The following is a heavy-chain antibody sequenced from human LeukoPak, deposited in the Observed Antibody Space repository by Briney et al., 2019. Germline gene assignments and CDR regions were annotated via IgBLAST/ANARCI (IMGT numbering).Heavy chain of an antibody. J-gene: IGHJ6*04. V-gene: IGHV1-2*02. CDR3: AREVGSSSWNGGDV. CDR2: INPNSGGT. Sequence: ASVKVSCKASGYTFTGHYMHWVRQAPGQGLEWMGWINPNSGGTNYAQKFQGRVTMTRDTSIGTAYMELSRLRSDDTAVYYCAREVGSSSWNGGDVWGKGTTVTISS. CDR1: GYTFTGHY. D-gene: IGHD6-13*01.